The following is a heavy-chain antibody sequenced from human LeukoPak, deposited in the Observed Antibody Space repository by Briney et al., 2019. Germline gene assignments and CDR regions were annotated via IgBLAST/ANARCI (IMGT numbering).Heavy chain of an antibody. J-gene: IGHJ4*02. CDR1: GGSFSGYY. Sequence: SETLSLTCAVYGGSFSGYYWSWIRQPPGKGLEWIGEINHSGSTNYNPSLKSRVTISVDTSKNQFSLKLSSVTAADTAVYYCARVEYSYGPVLYYFDYWGQGTLVTVSS. CDR2: INHSGST. D-gene: IGHD5-18*01. V-gene: IGHV4-34*01. CDR3: ARVEYSYGPVLYYFDY.